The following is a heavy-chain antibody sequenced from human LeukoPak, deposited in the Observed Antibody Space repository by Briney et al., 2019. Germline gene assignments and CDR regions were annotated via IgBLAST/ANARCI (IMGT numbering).Heavy chain of an antibody. J-gene: IGHJ4*02. CDR3: ARYSGSFTVGDY. CDR2: MNPNSGNT. D-gene: IGHD1-26*01. V-gene: IGHV1-8*01. CDR1: GYTFTSYD. Sequence: GASVKVSCKASGYTFTSYDINWVRQATGQGLEWMGWMNPNSGNTGYAQKFQGRVTMTRNTSISTAYMELGSLRSEDTAVYYCARYSGSFTVGDYWGQGTLVTVSS.